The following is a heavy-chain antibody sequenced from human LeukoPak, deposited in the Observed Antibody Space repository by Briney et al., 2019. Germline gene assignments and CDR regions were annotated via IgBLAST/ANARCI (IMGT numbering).Heavy chain of an antibody. V-gene: IGHV4-31*03. CDR1: GGSISSSSYF. CDR2: IYYSGST. D-gene: IGHD3-9*01. J-gene: IGHJ4*02. Sequence: ASETLSLTCTVSGGSISSSSYFWGWIRQHPGKGLEWIGDIYYSGSTYYNPSLKRRVTISVDTSKTQFSLKLSSVTAADTAVYYCARADILTGYPLDYWGQGTLVTVSS. CDR3: ARADILTGYPLDY.